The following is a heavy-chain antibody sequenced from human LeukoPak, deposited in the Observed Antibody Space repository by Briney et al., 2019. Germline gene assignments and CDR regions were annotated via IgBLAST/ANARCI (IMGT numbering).Heavy chain of an antibody. V-gene: IGHV3-30*02. J-gene: IGHJ6*03. CDR3: AKKFGVYYDFWGGYSAHYYMDV. CDR2: IRYDGSNK. D-gene: IGHD3-3*01. Sequence: GGSLRLSCAASGFTFSSYGMHWVRQAPGKGLEWVAFIRYDGSNKYYADSVKGRFTISRDNSKNTLYLQMNSLRAEDTAVYYCAKKFGVYYDFWGGYSAHYYMDVWGKGTTVTVSS. CDR1: GFTFSSYG.